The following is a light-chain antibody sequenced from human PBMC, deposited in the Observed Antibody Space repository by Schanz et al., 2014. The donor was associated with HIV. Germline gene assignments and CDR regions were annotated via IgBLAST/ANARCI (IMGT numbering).Light chain of an antibody. CDR2: DVT. J-gene: IGLJ3*02. CDR3: SSYTNNRAWV. V-gene: IGLV2-14*01. Sequence: QSVLTQPASVSGSPGQSINISCTGTSSDVGGYDFVSWYQQHPGKAPKLMIFDVTDRPSGVSSRFSGSKSGNTASLTISGLQVEDEADYFCSSYTNNRAWVFGGGTKLTVL. CDR1: SSDVGGYDF.